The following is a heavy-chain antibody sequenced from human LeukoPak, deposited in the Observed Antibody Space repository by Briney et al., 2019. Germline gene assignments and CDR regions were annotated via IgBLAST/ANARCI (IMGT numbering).Heavy chain of an antibody. D-gene: IGHD2-15*01. CDR1: GGSFSGYY. CDR3: AGGWMEIAATTRGYYYYYYMDV. V-gene: IGHV4-34*01. Sequence: PSETLSLTCAVYGGSFSGYYWSWIRQPPGKGLEWIGEINHSGSTNYNPSLKSRVTISVDTSKNQFSLKLSSVTAADTAVYYCAGGWMEIAATTRGYYYYYYMDVWGKGTTVTVSS. CDR2: INHSGST. J-gene: IGHJ6*03.